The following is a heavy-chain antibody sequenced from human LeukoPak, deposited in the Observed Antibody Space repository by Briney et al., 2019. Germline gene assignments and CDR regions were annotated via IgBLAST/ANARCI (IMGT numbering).Heavy chain of an antibody. CDR3: ARDMGYSGYATNGPANDAFDI. CDR1: GYTFTSYY. V-gene: IGHV1-46*01. Sequence: ASVKVSCKASGYTFTSYYMHWVRQAPGQGLEWMGIINPSGGSTSYAQKFQGRVTMTRDTSTSTVYMELSSLRSEDTAVYYCARDMGYSGYATNGPANDAFDIWGQGTMVTVSS. J-gene: IGHJ3*02. D-gene: IGHD5-12*01. CDR2: INPSGGST.